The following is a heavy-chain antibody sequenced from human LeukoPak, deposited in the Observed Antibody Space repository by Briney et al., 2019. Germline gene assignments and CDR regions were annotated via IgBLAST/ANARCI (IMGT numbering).Heavy chain of an antibody. CDR3: ARDRIVGATGFDY. CDR2: ISGGGGST. D-gene: IGHD1-26*01. Sequence: GGSLRLSCAASGFTFTSYSMNWVRQAPGKGLEWVSTISGGGGSTYYADSVKGRFTISRDNSKNTLYLQMNSLRAEGTAVYYCARDRIVGATGFDYWGQGTLVTVSS. CDR1: GFTFTSYS. V-gene: IGHV3-23*01. J-gene: IGHJ4*02.